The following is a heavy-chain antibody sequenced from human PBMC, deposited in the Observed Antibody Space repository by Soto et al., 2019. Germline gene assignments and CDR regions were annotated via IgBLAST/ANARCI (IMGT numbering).Heavy chain of an antibody. CDR1: GFTFRTYG. J-gene: IGHJ5*01. CDR3: AKDVPQQWLLSNTLDS. V-gene: IGHV3-23*01. CDR2: ITGNGDST. D-gene: IGHD6-19*01. Sequence: GGSLRLSCAASGFTFRTYGTSWVRQAPGKGLEWVSVITGNGDSTYYADSVKGRFTVSRDNSKNTLFLEVNSLRAEDTATYYCAKDVPQQWLLSNTLDSWGQGTLVTVSS.